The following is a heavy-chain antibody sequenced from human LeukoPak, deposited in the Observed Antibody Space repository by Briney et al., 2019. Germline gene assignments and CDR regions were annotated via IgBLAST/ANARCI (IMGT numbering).Heavy chain of an antibody. CDR3: AKAPPPQDYYDSSGYYPPFDY. D-gene: IGHD3-22*01. CDR1: GFTFSSYA. Sequence: GGSLRLSCAASGFTFSSYAMSWVRQAPGKGLEWVSAISGSGGSTYYADSVKGRFTISRDNSKNTLYLQMNSLRAEDTPVYYCAKAPPPQDYYDSSGYYPPFDYWGQGTLVTVSS. V-gene: IGHV3-23*01. CDR2: ISGSGGST. J-gene: IGHJ4*02.